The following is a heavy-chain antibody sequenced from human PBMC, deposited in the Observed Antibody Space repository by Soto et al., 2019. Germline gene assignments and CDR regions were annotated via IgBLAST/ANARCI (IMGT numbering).Heavy chain of an antibody. Sequence: GSLRLSCAASGFTFSSYSMSWVRQAPGKGLECVSSISGSGGDTFYAASVKGRFTISRDNSKNTLYLQMTGLRAEDTALYFCAKDSALPYSGSFFDYWGQGTLVTVSS. CDR1: GFTFSSYS. D-gene: IGHD1-26*01. J-gene: IGHJ4*02. CDR2: ISGSGGDT. CDR3: AKDSALPYSGSFFDY. V-gene: IGHV3-23*01.